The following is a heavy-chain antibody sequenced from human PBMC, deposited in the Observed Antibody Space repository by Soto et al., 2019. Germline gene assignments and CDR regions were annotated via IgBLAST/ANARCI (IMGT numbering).Heavy chain of an antibody. CDR3: ARHQYNSNLFDY. CDR1: GYSFTSYW. D-gene: IGHD4-4*01. CDR2: IFPSDSDT. Sequence: PGESLKISCKGFGYSFTSYWIGWVRQMPGKGLEWMGIIFPSDSDTRYSPSFQGQVTISADKSISTAYLQWSSLRASDTAMYYCARHQYNSNLFDYWGQGTLVTVSS. V-gene: IGHV5-51*01. J-gene: IGHJ4*02.